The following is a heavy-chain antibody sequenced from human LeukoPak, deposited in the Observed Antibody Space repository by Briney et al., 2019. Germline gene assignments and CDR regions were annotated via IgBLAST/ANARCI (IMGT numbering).Heavy chain of an antibody. V-gene: IGHV3-30*04. CDR1: GLTFSSYA. Sequence: GRSLRLSCAASGLTFSSYAMHWVRQAPGKGLEWVAVISYDGSNKYYADSVKGRFTISRDNSKNTLYLQMNSLRAEDTAVYYCARSRSDFDWLLYADYWGQGTLVTVSS. J-gene: IGHJ4*02. CDR3: ARSRSDFDWLLYADY. D-gene: IGHD3-9*01. CDR2: ISYDGSNK.